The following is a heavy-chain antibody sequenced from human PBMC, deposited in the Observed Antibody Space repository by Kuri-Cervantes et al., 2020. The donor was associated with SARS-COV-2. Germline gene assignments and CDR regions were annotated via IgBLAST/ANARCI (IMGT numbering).Heavy chain of an antibody. D-gene: IGHD1-26*01. CDR2: ISSSSSYI. CDR1: GFTFSSYS. J-gene: IGHJ4*02. CDR3: EKGDGPDLYSGSLFTY. Sequence: GGFLRLSCSASGFTFSSYSINWVRRAPGKGLEWVSSISSSSSYIYYADSVKGRFTTSRDNAKNSLYLQMNSLSAEDMALYYGEKGDGPDLYSGSLFTYWGQGTLVTVSS. V-gene: IGHV3-21*04.